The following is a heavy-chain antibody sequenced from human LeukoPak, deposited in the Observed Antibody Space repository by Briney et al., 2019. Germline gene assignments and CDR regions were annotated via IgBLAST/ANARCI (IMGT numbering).Heavy chain of an antibody. V-gene: IGHV3-66*01. CDR1: GFTVSNYY. CDR2: IYSGGDT. D-gene: IGHD2-21*02. J-gene: IGHJ4*02. Sequence: PGGSLRLSCAASGFTVSNYYMSWVRQAPGKGLEWVSVIYSGGDTYYADSVKGRFIISRDNSKNMLYLQMNSLRVEDTAVCHCARDQFSLTYWGQGTLVTVSS. CDR3: ARDQFSLTY.